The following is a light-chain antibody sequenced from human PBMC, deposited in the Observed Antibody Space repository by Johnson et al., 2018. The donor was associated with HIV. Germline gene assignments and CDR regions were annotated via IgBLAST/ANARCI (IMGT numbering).Light chain of an antibody. CDR2: ENN. V-gene: IGLV1-51*02. CDR3: GTWDSVLSAGGV. J-gene: IGLJ1*01. Sequence: QLVLTQPPSVSAAPGQKVTISCSGSSSNIGNNYVSWYQQLPGTAPKLLIYENNKRPSGIPDRFSGSKSGTSATLGITGLLTGAEADYYCGTWDSVLSAGGVFGTGTKGTFL. CDR1: SSNIGNNY.